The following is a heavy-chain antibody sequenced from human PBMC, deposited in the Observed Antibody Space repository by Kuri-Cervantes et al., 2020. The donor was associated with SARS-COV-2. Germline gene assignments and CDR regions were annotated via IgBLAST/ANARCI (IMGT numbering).Heavy chain of an antibody. D-gene: IGHD6-13*01. CDR3: AREISQSIAAAGTPLDY. J-gene: IGHJ4*02. CDR1: GFTFSSYA. CDR2: ISSSSSTI. Sequence: GESLKISCAASGFTFSSYAMSWVRQAPGKGLEWVSYISSSSSTIYYADSVKGRFTISRDNSKNTLYLQMNSLRAEDTAVYYCAREISQSIAAAGTPLDYWGQGTLVTVSS. V-gene: IGHV3-48*01.